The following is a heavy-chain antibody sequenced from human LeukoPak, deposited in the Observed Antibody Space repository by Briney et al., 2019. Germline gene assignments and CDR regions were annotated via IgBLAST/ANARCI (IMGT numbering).Heavy chain of an antibody. V-gene: IGHV3-30*02. CDR3: TKGRHDRSGYHDY. Sequence: GGSLRLSWAASGFTFRGSGMHWVRQAPGKGPEWVAFTRYDGTTEYYADSVKGRYTISRDNSKNTLYLQMNSLRTEDTAVYYCTKGRHDRSGYHDYWGQGTLVTVSS. CDR1: GFTFRGSG. D-gene: IGHD3-22*01. J-gene: IGHJ4*02. CDR2: TRYDGTTE.